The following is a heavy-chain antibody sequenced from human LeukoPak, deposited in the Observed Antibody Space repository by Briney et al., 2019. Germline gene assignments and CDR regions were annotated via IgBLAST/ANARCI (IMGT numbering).Heavy chain of an antibody. D-gene: IGHD1-7*01. CDR3: ARSPGTTGGDFHY. Sequence: ASVKVSCKASGGTFSSYAISWVRQAPGQGLEWMGRIIPILGIANYAQKFQGRVTITADKSTSTAYMELRSVRSDDTALYYCARSPGTTGGDFHYWGQGTLVTVSS. CDR1: GGTFSSYA. J-gene: IGHJ4*02. CDR2: IIPILGIA. V-gene: IGHV1-69*04.